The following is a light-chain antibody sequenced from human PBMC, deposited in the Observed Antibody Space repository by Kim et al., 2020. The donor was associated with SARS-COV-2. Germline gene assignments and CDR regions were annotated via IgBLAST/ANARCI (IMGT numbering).Light chain of an antibody. Sequence: QSALTQPASVSGAPGQSITIACTGTSSDGGGYNYVSWYQQHPGKAPKLMIYDVIHRPSGVSNRFSGSKSGNTASLTISGLQAEDEADYYCSSYTSRSTWVFGGGTQLTVL. CDR3: SSYTSRSTWV. CDR2: DVI. J-gene: IGLJ3*02. V-gene: IGLV2-14*03. CDR1: SSDGGGYNY.